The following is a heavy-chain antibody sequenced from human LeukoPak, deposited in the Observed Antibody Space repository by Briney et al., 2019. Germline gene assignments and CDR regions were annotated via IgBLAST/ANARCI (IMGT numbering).Heavy chain of an antibody. V-gene: IGHV1-18*01. Sequence: GASVKVSCKASGYTFTNYGISWVRQAPGQGLEWTAWISAYSGNTNYAQNFQGRLTMTTDTSTSTAYMELRSLRSDDTAVYYCARDSRIGLWFGETLDYWGQGTLVTVSS. CDR2: ISAYSGNT. CDR1: GYTFTNYG. J-gene: IGHJ4*02. D-gene: IGHD3-10*01. CDR3: ARDSRIGLWFGETLDY.